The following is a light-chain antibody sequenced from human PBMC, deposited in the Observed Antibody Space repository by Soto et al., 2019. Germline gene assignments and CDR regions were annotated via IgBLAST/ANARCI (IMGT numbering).Light chain of an antibody. Sequence: QSALTQPASVSGSPGQSITISCTGTSSDVGGYNYVYWYQQHPGKAPKLMIYEVSNRPSGVSNRFSGSKSGNTASLTISGLQAEDEGDYHCSAYTSSTTLVFGGGTQLTVL. CDR3: SAYTSSTTLV. V-gene: IGLV2-14*01. CDR1: SSDVGGYNY. CDR2: EVS. J-gene: IGLJ2*01.